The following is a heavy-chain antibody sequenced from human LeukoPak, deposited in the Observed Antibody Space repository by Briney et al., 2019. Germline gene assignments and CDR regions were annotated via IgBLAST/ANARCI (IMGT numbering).Heavy chain of an antibody. D-gene: IGHD4-23*01. CDR2: INHSGST. CDR3: ARAGMDYSGRSYRLRAGKDFQH. J-gene: IGHJ1*01. V-gene: IGHV4-39*07. CDR1: GGSISSSSYY. Sequence: SETLSLTCTVSGGSISSSSYYWGWIRQPPGKGLEWIGEINHSGSTNYNPSLKSRVTISVDTSKNQFSLKLSSVTAADTAVYYCARAGMDYSGRSYRLRAGKDFQHWGQGTLVTVSS.